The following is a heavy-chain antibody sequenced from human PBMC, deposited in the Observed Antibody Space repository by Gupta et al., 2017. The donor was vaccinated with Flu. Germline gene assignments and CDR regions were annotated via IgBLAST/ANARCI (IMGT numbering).Heavy chain of an antibody. J-gene: IGHJ4*02. CDR1: GGSISTNY. Sequence: QVHLQESGPGLVKPSETLSLTCSVSGGSISTNYWSWIRQPPGRGLEWIGYVYYNGRTSYNPSFKSRATISVDTSKNQFSLKLSSVTAADTAVFDCARGWTDWGHFDIWGQGALVSVSS. V-gene: IGHV4-59*01. D-gene: IGHD7-27*01. CDR3: ARGWTDWGHFDI. CDR2: VYYNGRT.